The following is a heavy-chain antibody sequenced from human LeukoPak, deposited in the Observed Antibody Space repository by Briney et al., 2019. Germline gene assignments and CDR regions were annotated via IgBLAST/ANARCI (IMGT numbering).Heavy chain of an antibody. CDR2: IYTSGST. CDR1: GGSISSYY. J-gene: IGHJ5*02. D-gene: IGHD2/OR15-2a*01. Sequence: PSEALSLTCTVSGGSISSYYWSWIRQPAGKGLEWIGRIYTSGSTNYNPSLKSRVTISVDKSKNQFSLKLSSVTAADTAVYYCARDESTRQGFDPWGQGTLVTVST. V-gene: IGHV4-4*07. CDR3: ARDESTRQGFDP.